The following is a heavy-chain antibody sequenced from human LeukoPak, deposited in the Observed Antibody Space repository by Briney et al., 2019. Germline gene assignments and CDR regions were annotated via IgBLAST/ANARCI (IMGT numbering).Heavy chain of an antibody. J-gene: IGHJ3*02. CDR2: ISAYKGDT. CDR3: ARDNRISMTVGSFDI. V-gene: IGHV1-18*01. Sequence: ASVKVSCKASGYTFTNYGISWVRQAPGQGLEWMGWISAYKGDTKYAQKLQGRVTMTTDTSTSTAYMEVRSLRSDDTAVYYCARDNRISMTVGSFDIWGQGTMVTASS. D-gene: IGHD1-14*01. CDR1: GYTFTNYG.